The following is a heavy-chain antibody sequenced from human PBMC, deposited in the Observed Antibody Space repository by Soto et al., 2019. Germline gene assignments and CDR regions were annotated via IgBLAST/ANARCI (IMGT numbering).Heavy chain of an antibody. Sequence: SQTLSLTCAISGDSVSSKTAAWNWIRQSPSRGLEWLGRTYFRSKWYNDYAISVKSRITISPDTSKNQFSLLLNSVTPEDTAVYYCARVTLHHFVHWFDPWGQATLVTVSS. CDR3: ARVTLHHFVHWFDP. CDR1: GDSVSSKTAA. D-gene: IGHD3-16*02. CDR2: TYFRSKWYN. J-gene: IGHJ5*02. V-gene: IGHV6-1*01.